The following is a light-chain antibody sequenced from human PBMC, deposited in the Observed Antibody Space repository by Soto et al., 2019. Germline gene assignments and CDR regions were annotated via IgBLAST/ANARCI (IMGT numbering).Light chain of an antibody. CDR3: QQSYSTPLT. V-gene: IGKV1-39*01. CDR1: QSISSY. Sequence: SLSASVGDRVTITFRASQSISSYLNWYQQKPGKAPKLLIYAASSLQSGVPSRFSGSGSGTDFTLTISSLQPEDFATYYCQQSYSTPLTFGGGTKVDIK. CDR2: AAS. J-gene: IGKJ4*01.